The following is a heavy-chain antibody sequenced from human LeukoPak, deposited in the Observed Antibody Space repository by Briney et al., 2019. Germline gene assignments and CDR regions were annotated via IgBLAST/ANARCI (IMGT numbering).Heavy chain of an antibody. V-gene: IGHV3-30-3*01. D-gene: IGHD1-1*01. Sequence: PGGSLRLSCAASGFTFRSYAMHWVRQAPGKGLEWVAVISYDGSNKYYTDSLKGRFTISRDNSKNTLYLQMNSLRAEDTAVYYCARESGTYYFDYWGQGTLVTVSS. J-gene: IGHJ4*02. CDR3: ARESGTYYFDY. CDR1: GFTFRSYA. CDR2: ISYDGSNK.